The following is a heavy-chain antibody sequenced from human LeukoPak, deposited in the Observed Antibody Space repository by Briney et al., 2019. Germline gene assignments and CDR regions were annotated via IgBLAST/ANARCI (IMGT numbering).Heavy chain of an antibody. V-gene: IGHV3-53*01. CDR2: IYSGGST. D-gene: IGHD6-19*01. Sequence: GGSLRLSCAASGFTVSSNYMSWVRQAPGKGLEWVSVIYSGGSTYYADSVKGRFTISRDNSKNTLYLQVNSLRAEDTAVYYCACRIAVAGLHDYWGQGTLVTVSS. J-gene: IGHJ4*02. CDR1: GFTVSSNY. CDR3: ACRIAVAGLHDY.